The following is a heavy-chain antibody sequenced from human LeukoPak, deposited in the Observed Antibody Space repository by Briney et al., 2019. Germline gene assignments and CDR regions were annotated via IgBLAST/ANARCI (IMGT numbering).Heavy chain of an antibody. Sequence: SVKVSCKASGGTFSSYAISWVRQAPGQGLEWMGGIIPIFGTANYAQKFQGRVTITADKSTSTAYMELSGLRSEDTAVYYCARGNSGYDPNAIQDFDYWGQGTLVTVSS. V-gene: IGHV1-69*06. CDR2: IIPIFGTA. D-gene: IGHD5-12*01. CDR1: GGTFSSYA. CDR3: ARGNSGYDPNAIQDFDY. J-gene: IGHJ4*02.